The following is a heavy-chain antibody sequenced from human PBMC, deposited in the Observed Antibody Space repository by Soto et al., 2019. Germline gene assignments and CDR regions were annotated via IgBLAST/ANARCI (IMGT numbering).Heavy chain of an antibody. J-gene: IGHJ4*02. Sequence: GGSLRLSCAASGFTFSSYGMHWVRQAPGKGLEWVAVIWYDGSNKYYADSVKDRFTISRDNSKNTLYLQMNSLRAEDTAVYYCARGVGYNYGYFDYWGQGTLVTVSS. CDR3: ARGVGYNYGYFDY. CDR2: IWYDGSNK. V-gene: IGHV3-33*01. CDR1: GFTFSSYG. D-gene: IGHD5-18*01.